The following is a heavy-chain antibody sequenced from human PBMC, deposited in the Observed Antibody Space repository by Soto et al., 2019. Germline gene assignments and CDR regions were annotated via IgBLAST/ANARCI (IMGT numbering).Heavy chain of an antibody. CDR3: ARVARSGFSGSYYFDY. J-gene: IGHJ4*02. Sequence: GASVKVSCKVSGYTLTELSMRWVRQAPGKGLEWMGGFDPEDGETIYAQKFQGRVTMTEDTSTDTAYMELSSLRSEDTAVYYCARVARSGFSGSYYFDYWGRGTLVTVSS. V-gene: IGHV1-24*01. CDR2: FDPEDGET. CDR1: GYTLTELS. D-gene: IGHD1-26*01.